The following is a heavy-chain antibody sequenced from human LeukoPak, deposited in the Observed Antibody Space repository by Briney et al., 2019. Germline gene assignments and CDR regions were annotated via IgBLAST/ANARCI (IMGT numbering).Heavy chain of an antibody. CDR3: AREEANTRIHFDY. CDR2: TNPNSGYT. CDR1: GYTFTGYY. V-gene: IGHV1-2*02. D-gene: IGHD3-22*01. J-gene: IGHJ4*02. Sequence: ASVKVSCKASGYTFTGYYIHWVRQAPGQGLEWMGYTNPNSGYTNYAQKFQDRDTVTRDTSISTAYMELSRLRSDDTAVYYCAREEANTRIHFDYWGQGTLVTVSS.